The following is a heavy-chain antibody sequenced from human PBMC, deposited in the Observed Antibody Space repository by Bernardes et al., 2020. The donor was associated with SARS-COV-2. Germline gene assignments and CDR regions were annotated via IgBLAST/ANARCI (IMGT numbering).Heavy chain of an antibody. J-gene: IGHJ6*02. Sequence: GGSLRLSCAASGFTFSRNAMAWVRQAPGKGREWLSAISGSGGSTYYADSVKGRFTISRNNSKDTLYLEMNSLKAEDTAIYYCAKCVQGSYAMDVWGQGTTVTVS. CDR2: ISGSGGST. V-gene: IGHV3-23*01. CDR3: AKCVQGSYAMDV. D-gene: IGHD1-1*01. CDR1: GFTFSRNA.